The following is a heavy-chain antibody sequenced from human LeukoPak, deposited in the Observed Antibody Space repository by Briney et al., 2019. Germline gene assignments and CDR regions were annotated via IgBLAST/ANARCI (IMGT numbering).Heavy chain of an antibody. CDR2: IYTRGST. Sequence: PSETLSLTCTVSGGSINNYYWSWIRQPAGKGLEWIGRIYTRGSTNYNPSLNSLVTMSVDTSKNQFSLKLSSVTAADTAVYYCARGRYCSADICSGGDAFDIWGQGTMVSVSS. CDR1: GGSINNYY. J-gene: IGHJ3*02. CDR3: ARGRYCSADICSGGDAFDI. D-gene: IGHD2-15*01. V-gene: IGHV4-4*07.